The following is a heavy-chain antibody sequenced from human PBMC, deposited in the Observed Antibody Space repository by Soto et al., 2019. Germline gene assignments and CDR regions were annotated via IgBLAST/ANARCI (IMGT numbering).Heavy chain of an antibody. CDR1: GGSISSYY. CDR2: IYYSGST. CDR3: AREGPGYCSSTSCYVGGPETEYYFDY. J-gene: IGHJ4*02. V-gene: IGHV4-59*01. Sequence: SETLSLTCTVSGGSISSYYWSWIRQPPGKGLEWIGYIYYSGSTNYNPSLKSRVTISVDTSKNQFSLKLSSVTAADTAVYYCAREGPGYCSSTSCYVGGPETEYYFDYWGQGTLVTVSS. D-gene: IGHD2-2*01.